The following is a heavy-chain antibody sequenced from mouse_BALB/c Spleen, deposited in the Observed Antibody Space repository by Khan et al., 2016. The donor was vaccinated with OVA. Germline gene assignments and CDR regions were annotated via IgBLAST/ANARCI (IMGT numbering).Heavy chain of an antibody. Sequence: VQLVESGAELARPGASVKMSCKASGYTFTSYTIHWIKLRPGQGLEWIGYINPSNGYTNYNQVFKDKATLTADKSSTTAYMQLNSLTSDDSAVYDSVRDGAYYRNDGWFAYWGQGTLVTVSA. D-gene: IGHD2-14*01. CDR1: GYTFTSYT. CDR2: INPSNGYT. CDR3: VRDGAYYRNDGWFAY. V-gene: IGHV1-4*01. J-gene: IGHJ3*01.